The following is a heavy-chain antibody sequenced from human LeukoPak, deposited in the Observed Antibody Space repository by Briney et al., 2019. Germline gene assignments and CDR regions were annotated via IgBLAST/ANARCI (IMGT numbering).Heavy chain of an antibody. Sequence: ASVKVSCKASGYTFTSYDINWVRQATGQGLEWMGWMNPNSGNTGYAQKFQGRVTITRNTSISTAYMGLSSLRSEDTAVYYCARAPSYDFWSGYYTYNWFDPWGQGTLVTVSS. CDR3: ARAPSYDFWSGYYTYNWFDP. J-gene: IGHJ5*02. CDR2: MNPNSGNT. D-gene: IGHD3-3*01. V-gene: IGHV1-8*03. CDR1: GYTFTSYD.